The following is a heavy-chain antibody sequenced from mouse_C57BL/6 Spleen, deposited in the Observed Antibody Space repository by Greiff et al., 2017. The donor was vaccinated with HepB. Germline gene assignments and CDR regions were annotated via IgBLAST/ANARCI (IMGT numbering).Heavy chain of an antibody. CDR2: ISSGSSTI. D-gene: IGHD1-1*01. CDR1: GFTFSDYG. J-gene: IGHJ1*03. V-gene: IGHV5-17*01. CDR3: ARRDYIYYYGSSYEYFDV. Sequence: EVQLVESGGGLVKPGGSLKLSCAASGFTFSDYGMHWVRQAPEKGLEWVAYISSGSSTIYYADTVKGRFTISRDNAKNTLFLQMTSLRSEDTAMYYCARRDYIYYYGSSYEYFDVWGTGTTVTVSS.